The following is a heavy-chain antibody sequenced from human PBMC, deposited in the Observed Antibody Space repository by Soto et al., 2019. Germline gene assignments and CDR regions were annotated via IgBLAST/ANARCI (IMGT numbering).Heavy chain of an antibody. V-gene: IGHV3-30-3*01. CDR1: GFACRNYA. D-gene: IGHD3-3*01. Sequence: GGSLRRSCAASGFACRNYAMHWVRQVRHAPGQWLEWVAVISYDGSNQFYADSVKVRFTISRDDSKNTLYLQMNSLRADDKAVFYFARDDSGRVTIFGVVIGAFDICGQGNMVTVSS. CDR2: ISYDGSNQ. J-gene: IGHJ3*02. CDR3: ARDDSGRVTIFGVVIGAFDI.